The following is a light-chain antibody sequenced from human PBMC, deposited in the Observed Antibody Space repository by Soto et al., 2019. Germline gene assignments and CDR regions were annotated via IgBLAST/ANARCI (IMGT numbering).Light chain of an antibody. J-gene: IGKJ1*01. CDR1: QSVDSTS. Sequence: IVLTPSPGTLSVSLVDTSTLCFTASQSVDSTSLAWYQQKPGQAPRLLIYGASSRATGIPDRFSGSGSGTDFTLTISRLEPEDCAVYYCQQYRDSWTFGQGTKVDI. CDR3: QQYRDSWT. V-gene: IGKV3-20*01. CDR2: GAS.